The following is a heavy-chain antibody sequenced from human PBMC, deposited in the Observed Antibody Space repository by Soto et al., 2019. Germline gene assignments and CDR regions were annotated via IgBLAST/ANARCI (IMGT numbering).Heavy chain of an antibody. CDR2: IWYDGSNK. CDR1: GFTFSSYG. J-gene: IGHJ4*02. Sequence: GGSLRLSCAASGFTFSSYGMHWVRQAPGKGLEWVAVIWYDGSNKYYADSVKGRFTISRDNCKNTLYLQMNSLRAEDTAVYYCARDHLTYCGGDCYRLDYWGQGTLVTVSS. CDR3: ARDHLTYCGGDCYRLDY. D-gene: IGHD2-21*02. V-gene: IGHV3-33*01.